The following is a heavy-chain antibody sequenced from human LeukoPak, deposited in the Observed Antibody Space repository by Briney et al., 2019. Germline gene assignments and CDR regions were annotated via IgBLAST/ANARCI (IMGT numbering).Heavy chain of an antibody. Sequence: PGGSLRLSSAASGFTFSSYGMNWARQAPGQRLEWVSYISSSSDSIYYADSVKGRFTISRDNAENSLYLQMNSLRDEDTAVYYCARAMRSGYDYWGQGTLVTVSS. CDR2: ISSSSDSI. V-gene: IGHV3-48*02. CDR3: ARAMRSGYDY. CDR1: GFTFSSYG. D-gene: IGHD5-12*01. J-gene: IGHJ4*02.